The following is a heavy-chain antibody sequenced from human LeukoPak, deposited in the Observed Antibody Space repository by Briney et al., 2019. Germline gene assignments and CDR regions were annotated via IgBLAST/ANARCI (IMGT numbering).Heavy chain of an antibody. CDR1: EFTFSSYW. J-gene: IGHJ6*02. D-gene: IGHD6-19*01. CDR2: IKQDGSEK. V-gene: IGHV3-7*01. CDR3: ARDPYSSGWPSYHYYGMDV. Sequence: PGGSLRLSCAASEFTFSSYWMSWVRQAPGKGLEWVANIKQDGSEKYYVDSVKGRFTISRDNAKNSLYLQMNSLRAEDTAVYYCARDPYSSGWPSYHYYGMDVWGQGTTVTVSS.